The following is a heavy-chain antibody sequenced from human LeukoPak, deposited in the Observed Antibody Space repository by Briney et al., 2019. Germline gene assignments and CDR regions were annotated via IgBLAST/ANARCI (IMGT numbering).Heavy chain of an antibody. J-gene: IGHJ4*02. CDR2: INPNSGGT. CDR1: GYTFTGYY. Sequence: ASVKVPCKASGYTFTGYYMHWVRQAPGQGLEWMGWINPNSGGTNYAQKFQGRVTMTRDTSISTAYMELSRLRSDDTAVYYCARADDPEYYFDYWGQGTLVTVSS. CDR3: ARADDPEYYFDY. D-gene: IGHD1-1*01. V-gene: IGHV1-2*02.